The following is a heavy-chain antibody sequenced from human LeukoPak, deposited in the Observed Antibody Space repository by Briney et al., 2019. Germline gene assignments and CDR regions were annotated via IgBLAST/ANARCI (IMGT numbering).Heavy chain of an antibody. J-gene: IGHJ4*02. CDR2: IKSTTDGGTT. CDR3: TTDRDYGDYPEYYFDY. CDR1: RFTFSNAW. V-gene: IGHV3-15*01. D-gene: IGHD4-17*01. Sequence: PGGSLRLSCAASRFTFSNAWMSWVRQAPGKGLEWVGHIKSTTDGGTTGYAAPVKGRFTISRDDSKNTLYLQMNSLRTEDTAVYYCTTDRDYGDYPEYYFDYWGQGTLVTVSS.